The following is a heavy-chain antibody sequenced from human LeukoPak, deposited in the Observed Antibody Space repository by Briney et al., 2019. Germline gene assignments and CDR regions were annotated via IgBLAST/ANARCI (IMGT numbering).Heavy chain of an antibody. CDR2: INYSGRT. Sequence: SETLSLTCTVSGDSISSSDFYWGWIRRPPGKGLEWIALINYSGRTFYNPSLESRVTISVDMSKNQFSLRLNSVTAADTAVYYCARRRKDLNWFDPWGQGTLVTVSS. CDR3: ARRRKDLNWFDP. CDR1: GDSISSSDFY. V-gene: IGHV4-39*01. J-gene: IGHJ5*02.